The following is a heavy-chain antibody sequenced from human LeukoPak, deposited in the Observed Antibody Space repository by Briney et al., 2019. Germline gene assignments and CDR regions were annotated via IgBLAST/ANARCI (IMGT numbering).Heavy chain of an antibody. Sequence: GSLRLSCAASGFTFSSYSMNWVRQAPGKGLEWVSSISSSSSYIYYADSVKGRFIISRDNAKNSLYLQMNSLRAEDTAVYYCARVSGGGSFFDYWGQGTLVTVSS. V-gene: IGHV3-21*01. CDR2: ISSSSSYI. CDR1: GFTFSSYS. D-gene: IGHD3-16*01. J-gene: IGHJ4*02. CDR3: ARVSGGGSFFDY.